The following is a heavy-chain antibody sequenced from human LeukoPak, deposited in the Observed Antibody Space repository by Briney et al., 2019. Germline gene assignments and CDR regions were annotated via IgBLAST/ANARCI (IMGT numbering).Heavy chain of an antibody. CDR2: ISWNSGSI. Sequence: PGGSLRLSCAASGFTFDDYAMHWVRQAPGKGLEWVSGISWNSGSIGYADSVKGRFTISRDNAKNSLYLQMNSLRAGDTALYYCAKDTRWELPADYYGMDVWGQGTTVTVSS. V-gene: IGHV3-9*01. CDR3: AKDTRWELPADYYGMDV. J-gene: IGHJ6*02. CDR1: GFTFDDYA. D-gene: IGHD1-26*01.